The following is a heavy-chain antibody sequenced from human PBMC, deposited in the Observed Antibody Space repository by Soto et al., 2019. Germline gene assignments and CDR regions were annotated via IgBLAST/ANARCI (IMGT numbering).Heavy chain of an antibody. CDR2: INSDGITT. CDR1: GFTFSTYW. J-gene: IGHJ4*02. V-gene: IGHV3-74*01. CDR3: ARAIPFDD. Sequence: EVQLVESGGGLVQPGGSLRLSCAASGFTFSTYWMHWVRQAPGKGLVWVSRINSDGITTTYADSVKGRFTISRDNAKNTLSLQMTSLRAEDTAAYYCARAIPFDDWGQGTLVTVSS.